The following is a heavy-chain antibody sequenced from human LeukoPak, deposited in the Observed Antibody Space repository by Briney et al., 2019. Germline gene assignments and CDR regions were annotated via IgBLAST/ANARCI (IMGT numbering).Heavy chain of an antibody. CDR2: IIPSLNRA. CDR3: ARRTDRVDDAFDV. J-gene: IGHJ3*01. CDR1: GGPFDNYA. Sequence: SVKISCKSSGGPFDNYAINWVRQAPGQGLEWMGRIIPSLNRANYAQIRVTITAGKSTATAYMELSGLRYEDTAVYYCARRTDRVDDAFDVWGQGTMVTVSS. D-gene: IGHD3/OR15-3a*01. V-gene: IGHV1-69*04.